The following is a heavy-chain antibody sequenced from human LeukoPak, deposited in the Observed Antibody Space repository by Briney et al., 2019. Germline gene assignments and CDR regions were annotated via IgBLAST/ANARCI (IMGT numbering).Heavy chain of an antibody. Sequence: GESLQISCKGSGYSFTSYWIGWVRQMPGKGLEWMGIIYPGDSDTRYSPSFQGQVTISADKSISTAYLQWSSLKASDTAMYYCARLGGFGELAVNWFDPWGQGTLVTVSS. D-gene: IGHD3-10*01. J-gene: IGHJ5*02. CDR1: GYSFTSYW. CDR3: ARLGGFGELAVNWFDP. V-gene: IGHV5-51*01. CDR2: IYPGDSDT.